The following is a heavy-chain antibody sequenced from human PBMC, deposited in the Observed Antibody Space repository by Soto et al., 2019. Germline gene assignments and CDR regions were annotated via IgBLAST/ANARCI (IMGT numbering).Heavy chain of an antibody. Sequence: GGSLRLSCAASGITFSNAWMNWVRQAPGKGLEYIGRIRSKTDGGTTEYAAPVEGRFTISRDDSKNTLYLQMGGLKTEDTAVYYCTTTRPGTNVFDNWGQGTLVTVSS. V-gene: IGHV3-15*01. CDR3: TTTRPGTNVFDN. D-gene: IGHD6-13*01. J-gene: IGHJ3*02. CDR2: IRSKTDGGTT. CDR1: GITFSNAW.